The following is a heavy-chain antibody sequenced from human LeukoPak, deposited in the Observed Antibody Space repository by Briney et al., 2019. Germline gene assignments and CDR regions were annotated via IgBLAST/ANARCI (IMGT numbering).Heavy chain of an antibody. CDR1: GFTFSSCT. Sequence: GGSLRLSCAASGFTFSSCTMNWVRQAPGKGLEWVSSISITSDYIYYPDSMKGRFTISRDNAKNSLYLQMNSLRAEDTAVYYCARGGTLEYFQHWGQGTLVTVSS. CDR2: ISITSDYI. CDR3: ARGGTLEYFQH. V-gene: IGHV3-21*01. J-gene: IGHJ1*01.